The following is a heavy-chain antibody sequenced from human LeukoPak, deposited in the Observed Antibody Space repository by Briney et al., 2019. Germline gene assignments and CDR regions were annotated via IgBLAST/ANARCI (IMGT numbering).Heavy chain of an antibody. Sequence: ASVKVSCKASGYTFTGYYMHWVRQAPGQGLEWMGWINPNSGGTNYAQKFQGRVTMTRDTSISTAYMELSRLRSDDTAVYYCARGPPIAAAGTGNWFDPWGQGTLVTVSS. J-gene: IGHJ5*02. CDR3: ARGPPIAAAGTGNWFDP. D-gene: IGHD6-13*01. CDR1: GYTFTGYY. V-gene: IGHV1-2*02. CDR2: INPNSGGT.